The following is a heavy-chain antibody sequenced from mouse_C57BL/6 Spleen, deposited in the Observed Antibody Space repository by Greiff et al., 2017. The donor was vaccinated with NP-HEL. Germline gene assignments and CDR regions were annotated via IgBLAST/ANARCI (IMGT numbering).Heavy chain of an antibody. V-gene: IGHV1-18*01. J-gene: IGHJ4*01. CDR2: INPNNGGT. CDR3: ARGGNYCVYAMDY. D-gene: IGHD2-1*01. Sequence: EVQLQQPGPELVKPGASVKIPCKASGYTFTDYYMDWVKQSHGKSLEWIGDINPNNGGTNYNQKFKGKATLTVDKSSSTAYMELRSLTSEDTAVYYCARGGNYCVYAMDYWGQGTSVTVSS. CDR1: GYTFTDYY.